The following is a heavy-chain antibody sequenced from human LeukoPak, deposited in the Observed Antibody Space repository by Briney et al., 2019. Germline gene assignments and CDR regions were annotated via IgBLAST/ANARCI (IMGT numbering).Heavy chain of an antibody. V-gene: IGHV3-23*01. D-gene: IGHD2-2*01. J-gene: IGHJ4*02. CDR2: IDNDGGAT. Sequence: GGSLRLSCAASGFTFGSYAMSWVRQAPGKGLEWVSTIDNDGGATYYADSANGRFIISRDNSYNTLFLQLNSLRVDDTAIYFCGKSPSTSWPSFDHWGQGTLVTVSS. CDR1: GFTFGSYA. CDR3: GKSPSTSWPSFDH.